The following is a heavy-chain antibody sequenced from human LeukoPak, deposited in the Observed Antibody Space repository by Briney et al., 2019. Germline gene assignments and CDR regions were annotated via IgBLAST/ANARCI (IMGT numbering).Heavy chain of an antibody. CDR2: IFAAGNT. V-gene: IGHV3-53*01. CDR3: AKNGPGGYYFEN. CDR1: GFTVSNNF. J-gene: IGHJ4*02. Sequence: PGGSLRLSCAASGFTVSNNFMSWVRQAPGTGLEWVSMIFAAGNTYYADSVEGRFTISRDNSKNTLYLQMNSLRVEDTAVYYCAKNGPGGYYFENWGQGTLVTVSS. D-gene: IGHD3-16*01.